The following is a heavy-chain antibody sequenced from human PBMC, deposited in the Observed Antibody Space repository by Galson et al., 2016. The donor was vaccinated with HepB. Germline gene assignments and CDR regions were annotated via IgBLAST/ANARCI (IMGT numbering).Heavy chain of an antibody. V-gene: IGHV3-21*01. CDR2: ITDSSSNI. D-gene: IGHD3-10*01. Sequence: SLRLSCAASGFRFSDYTISWVRQAPGKGLEWVASITDSSSNIYYADSMKGRFTISSDNAKTSLYLQMNSLRADDTAVYYCAYNQNYGAGVYWFYGMDVWGQGTTVTVAS. CDR3: AYNQNYGAGVYWFYGMDV. J-gene: IGHJ6*02. CDR1: GFRFSDYT.